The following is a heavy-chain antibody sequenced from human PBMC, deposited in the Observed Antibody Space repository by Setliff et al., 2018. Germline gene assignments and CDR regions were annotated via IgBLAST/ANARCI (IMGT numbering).Heavy chain of an antibody. J-gene: IGHJ4*02. CDR1: VYNFITLG. CDR3: ARGRGPDIVVTIPGDY. D-gene: IGHD2-15*01. CDR2: ISPYSGKT. Sequence: ASVKVSCKTSVYNFITLGINWVRQAPGQGLEWVGWISPYSGKTDYAQKFQGRVIMTIDSATTTAYMELKTLRFDDTAVYYCARGRGPDIVVTIPGDYWGQGTQVTVSS. V-gene: IGHV1-18*01.